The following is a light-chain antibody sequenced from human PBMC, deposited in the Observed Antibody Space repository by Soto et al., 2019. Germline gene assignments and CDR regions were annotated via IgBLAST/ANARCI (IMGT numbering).Light chain of an antibody. CDR1: QSVSSN. CDR2: GAS. V-gene: IGKV3-15*01. CDR3: QRYNNWPPTT. J-gene: IGKJ1*01. Sequence: ELVMTQSPATLSVSPGERATLSCRASQSVSSNLAWYQQKPGQAPRLLIYGASTRATGIPARFSGSGSGTEFTLTISSLQSEDFAVYYCQRYNNWPPTTFGQGTKV.